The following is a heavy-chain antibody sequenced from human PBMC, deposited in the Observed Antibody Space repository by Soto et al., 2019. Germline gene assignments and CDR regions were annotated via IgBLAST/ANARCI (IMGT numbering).Heavy chain of an antibody. CDR1: GYTFTSYG. V-gene: IGHV1-18*01. Sequence: ASVKVSCKASGYTFTSYGISWVRQAPGQGLEWMGWISAYNGNTNYAQKLQGRVTMTTDNSKNTLYLQMNSLRAEDTAVYYCAKTYSSSWYVQYFQHWGQGTLVTVSS. CDR3: AKTYSSSWYVQYFQH. CDR2: ISAYNGNT. J-gene: IGHJ1*01. D-gene: IGHD6-13*01.